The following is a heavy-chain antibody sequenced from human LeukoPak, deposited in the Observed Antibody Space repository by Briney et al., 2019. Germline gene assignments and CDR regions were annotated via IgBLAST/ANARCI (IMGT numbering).Heavy chain of an antibody. D-gene: IGHD2-15*01. Sequence: GGSLRLSCAASGFTVSSNYMSWVRQAPGKGLEWVSVIYSGGSTYYADSVKGRFTISRDNSKNTLYLQMNSLRAEDTAGYYCAIDRYCSGGSCYPPGDWGQGTLVTVSS. CDR3: AIDRYCSGGSCYPPGD. CDR1: GFTVSSNY. V-gene: IGHV3-53*01. CDR2: IYSGGST. J-gene: IGHJ1*01.